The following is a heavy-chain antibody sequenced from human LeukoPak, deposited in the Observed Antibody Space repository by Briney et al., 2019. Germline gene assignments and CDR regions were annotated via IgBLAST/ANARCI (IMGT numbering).Heavy chain of an antibody. CDR3: ARGGMIAAAGYSLNWFDP. CDR2: INHSGST. J-gene: IGHJ5*02. CDR1: GGSFSGYY. D-gene: IGHD6-13*01. V-gene: IGHV4-34*01. Sequence: SETLSLTCAVYGGSFSGYYWSWIRQPPEKGLEWIGEINHSGSTNYNPSLKSRVTISVDTSKNQCSLKLSSVTAADTAVYYCARGGMIAAAGYSLNWFDPWGQGTLVTVSS.